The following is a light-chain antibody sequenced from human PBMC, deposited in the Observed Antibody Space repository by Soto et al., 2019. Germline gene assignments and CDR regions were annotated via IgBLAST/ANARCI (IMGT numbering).Light chain of an antibody. V-gene: IGKV1-5*01. J-gene: IGKJ4*01. CDR1: QTISSW. Sequence: DIQMTQSPSTLSGSVGDRVTITCRASQTISSWLAWYQQKPGKAPKVLIFAASTLQTGVPARFSGSGSGTDFTLTISSLQPEDFATYYCQQANSFPLTFGGGTKVDIK. CDR3: QQANSFPLT. CDR2: AAS.